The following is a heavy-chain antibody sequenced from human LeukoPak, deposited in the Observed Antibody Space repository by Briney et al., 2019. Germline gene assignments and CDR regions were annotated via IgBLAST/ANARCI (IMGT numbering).Heavy chain of an antibody. V-gene: IGHV3-7*01. CDR2: IKEDGTEK. J-gene: IGHJ4*02. Sequence: GGSLRLSCAASGFAFSTSWMSWVRQTPGKGLEWVADIKEDGTEKDYVDSVKGRFTVSRVNAENSLYLQMNSLRVDDTAVYYCARDPLNGALDYWGQGTLVTVSS. CDR3: ARDPLNGALDY. CDR1: GFAFSTSW. D-gene: IGHD4-17*01.